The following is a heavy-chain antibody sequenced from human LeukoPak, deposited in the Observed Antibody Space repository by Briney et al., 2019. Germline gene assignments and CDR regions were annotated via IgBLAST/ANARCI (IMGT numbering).Heavy chain of an antibody. Sequence: PGGSLRLSCAASGFTFSSYSMNWVRQAAGKGLEWVSSISSSSSYIYYADSVKGRFTISRDNAKNSLYLQMNSLRAEDTAVYYCARDFSSGLGYWGQGTLVTVSS. J-gene: IGHJ4*02. D-gene: IGHD6-19*01. V-gene: IGHV3-21*01. CDR1: GFTFSSYS. CDR2: ISSSSSYI. CDR3: ARDFSSGLGY.